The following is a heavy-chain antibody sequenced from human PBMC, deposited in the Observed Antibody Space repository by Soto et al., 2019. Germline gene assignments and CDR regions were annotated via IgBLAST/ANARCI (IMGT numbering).Heavy chain of an antibody. CDR2: ISGSGGST. V-gene: IGHV3-23*01. CDR1: GFTFSSYA. CDR3: AKDGNRITIFGVVHFDY. J-gene: IGHJ4*02. Sequence: LSLSCAASGFTFSSYAMSWVRQAPGKGLEWVSAISGSGGSTYYADSVKGRFTISRDNSKNTLYLQMNSLRAEDTAVYYCAKDGNRITIFGVVHFDYWGQGTLVTVSS. D-gene: IGHD3-3*01.